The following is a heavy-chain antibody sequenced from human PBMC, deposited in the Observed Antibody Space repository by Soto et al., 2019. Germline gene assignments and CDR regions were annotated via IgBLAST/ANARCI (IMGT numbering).Heavy chain of an antibody. Sequence: QVQLQESGPGLVKPSETLSLTCTVSGGSISSYYWSWIRQPPGKGLEWIGYIYYSGSTNYNPSLKSRVTISVDTSKNQFSLRLSSVTAADTAVYYCARQLGYSSSWVFDYWGQGTLVTVSS. D-gene: IGHD6-13*01. V-gene: IGHV4-59*08. J-gene: IGHJ4*02. CDR2: IYYSGST. CDR3: ARQLGYSSSWVFDY. CDR1: GGSISSYY.